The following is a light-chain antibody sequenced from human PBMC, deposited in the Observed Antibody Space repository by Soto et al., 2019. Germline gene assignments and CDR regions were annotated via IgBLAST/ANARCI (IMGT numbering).Light chain of an antibody. Sequence: DLQMTQSPSSVSASVGDRVTITCRASQGITSWLAWYQQKPGRAPKLLIYAASSLQSGVPSRFSGSVSGRDFALSICSLELEDFATYFCQQSNSFPLTFGGGTKVEIK. CDR3: QQSNSFPLT. CDR1: QGITSW. V-gene: IGKV1-12*01. J-gene: IGKJ4*01. CDR2: AAS.